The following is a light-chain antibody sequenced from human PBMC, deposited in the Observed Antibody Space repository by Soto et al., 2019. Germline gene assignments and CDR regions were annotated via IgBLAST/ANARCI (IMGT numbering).Light chain of an antibody. CDR3: QQRSKWPPT. CDR1: QSVSRN. CDR2: DAS. J-gene: IGKJ4*01. Sequence: EIVMTQSPATLSVSPGERATLFCRASQSVSRNLAWHQQKPGQAPRLLIYDASNRATGIPARFSGSGSGTDFTLTISSLEPEDFAVYYCQQRSKWPPTFGGGTKVDIK. V-gene: IGKV3-11*01.